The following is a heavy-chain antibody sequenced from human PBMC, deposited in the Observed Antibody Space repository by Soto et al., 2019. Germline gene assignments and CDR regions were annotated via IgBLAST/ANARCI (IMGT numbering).Heavy chain of an antibody. J-gene: IGHJ4*02. CDR2: ISAYNGNT. Sequence: GASVKVSCKASGYTFTSYGISWVRQAPGQGLEWMGWISAYNGNTNYAQKLQGRVTMTTDTSTSTAYMELRSLRSDDTAVYYCAKDHLLGVPAAIVSDYWGQGTLVTVSS. CDR1: GYTFTSYG. V-gene: IGHV1-18*01. D-gene: IGHD2-2*02. CDR3: AKDHLLGVPAAIVSDY.